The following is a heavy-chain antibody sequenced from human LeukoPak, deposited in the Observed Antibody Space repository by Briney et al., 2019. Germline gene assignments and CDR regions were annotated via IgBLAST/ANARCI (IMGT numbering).Heavy chain of an antibody. CDR1: GFTFSSYA. V-gene: IGHV3-30*04. J-gene: IGHJ6*02. D-gene: IGHD1-26*01. CDR3: ARGWEWELPNYGMDV. CDR2: ISYDGSNK. Sequence: GRSLRLSCAASGFTFSSYAMHWVRQAPGKGLEWVAVISYDGSNKYYADSVKGRFTISRDNSKNTLYLQMNSLRAEDTAVYYCARGWEWELPNYGMDVWGQGTTVTVPS.